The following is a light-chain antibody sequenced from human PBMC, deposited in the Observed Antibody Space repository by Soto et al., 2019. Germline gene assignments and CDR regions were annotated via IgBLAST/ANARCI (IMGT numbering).Light chain of an antibody. CDR2: DVS. CDR1: QSISSW. V-gene: IGKV1-5*01. CDR3: QQSGT. Sequence: DIQMTQSPSTLSASVGDRVTITCRASQSISSWLAWYQQKPGKAPNLLIYDVSNLESGVPSRFSGSGSGTEFTLTISSLQPDDFATYYCQQSGTFGQGTKVDIK. J-gene: IGKJ1*01.